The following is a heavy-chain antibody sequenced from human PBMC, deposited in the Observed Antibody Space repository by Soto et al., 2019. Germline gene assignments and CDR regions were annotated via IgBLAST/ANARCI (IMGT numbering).Heavy chain of an antibody. Sequence: EVQLVESGGGLVQPGGSLRLSCAASGFTFSSYWMHWVRQAPGKGLVWVSRINSDGSSTSYADSVKGRFTISRDNAKNTLYPQMNSLRAEDTAVYYCARDPGYYYGMDVWGQGTTVTVSS. CDR2: INSDGSST. V-gene: IGHV3-74*01. CDR1: GFTFSSYW. CDR3: ARDPGYYYGMDV. J-gene: IGHJ6*02.